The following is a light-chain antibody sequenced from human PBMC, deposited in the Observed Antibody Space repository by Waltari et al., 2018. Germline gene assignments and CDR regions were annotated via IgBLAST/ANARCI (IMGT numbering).Light chain of an antibody. V-gene: IGLV1-44*01. CDR1: SYNIGRIT. Sequence: QTVLAQPPSASGPPGQTATISCCRSSYNIGRITLSWYQQPPGTAPKLLIYSNNQRPSGVHGLFSCSKSGTSASLAISGLQSEDEADYYCAAWDDSLAGVFGGGTKLTVL. J-gene: IGLJ3*02. CDR2: SNN. CDR3: AAWDDSLAGV.